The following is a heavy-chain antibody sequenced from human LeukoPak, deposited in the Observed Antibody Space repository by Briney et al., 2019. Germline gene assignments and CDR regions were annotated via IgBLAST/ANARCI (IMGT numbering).Heavy chain of an antibody. V-gene: IGHV1-69*13. Sequence: SVKVSCKASGGTFSSYAISWVRQAPGQGLEWMGGIIPIFGTANYAQKFQGGVTITADESTSTAYMELSSLRSEDTAVYYCPRVLESYCGGDRSFDYWGQGTLVTVSS. CDR3: PRVLESYCGGDRSFDY. D-gene: IGHD2-21*02. J-gene: IGHJ4*02. CDR2: IIPIFGTA. CDR1: GGTFSSYA.